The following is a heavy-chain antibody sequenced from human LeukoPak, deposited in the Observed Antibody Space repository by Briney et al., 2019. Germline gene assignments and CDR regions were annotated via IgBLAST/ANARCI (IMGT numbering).Heavy chain of an antibody. Sequence: SETLSLTCTVSGGSISSYYWSWIRQPPGKGLEWIGYIYYSGSTNYNPSLKSRVTISVDTSKNQFSLKLSSVTAADTAVYYCARDIHDSSGYGFDYWGQGTLVTVSS. CDR2: IYYSGST. CDR3: ARDIHDSSGYGFDY. CDR1: GGSISSYY. V-gene: IGHV4-59*01. J-gene: IGHJ4*02. D-gene: IGHD3-22*01.